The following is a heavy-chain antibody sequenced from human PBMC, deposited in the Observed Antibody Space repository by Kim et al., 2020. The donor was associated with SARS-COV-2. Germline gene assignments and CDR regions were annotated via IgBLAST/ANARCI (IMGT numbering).Heavy chain of an antibody. J-gene: IGHJ5*02. D-gene: IGHD3-10*01. CDR3: ARDRSYGSGSYSWFDP. Sequence: ASVKVSCKASGYTFTGYYMHWVRQAPGQGLEWMGWINPNSGGTNYAQKFQGWVTMTRDTSISTAYMELSRLRSDDTAVYYCARDRSYGSGSYSWFDPWGQGTLVTVSS. CDR2: INPNSGGT. V-gene: IGHV1-2*04. CDR1: GYTFTGYY.